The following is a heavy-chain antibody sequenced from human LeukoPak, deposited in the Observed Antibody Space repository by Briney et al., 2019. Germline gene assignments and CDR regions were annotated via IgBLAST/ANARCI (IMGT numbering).Heavy chain of an antibody. CDR2: IYNDGIT. V-gene: IGHV3-66*02. J-gene: IGHJ6*02. Sequence: GGSLRLSCAASGFTVSVNYMSWVRQAPGKGLEWVSIIYNDGITDYADSVKGRFTISRDNSKNTLYLQMNSLRAEDTAVYYCARVDGVVVVPAAIYYYYYGMDVWGQGTTVTVSS. CDR3: ARVDGVVVVPAAIYYYYYGMDV. D-gene: IGHD2-2*01. CDR1: GFTVSVNY.